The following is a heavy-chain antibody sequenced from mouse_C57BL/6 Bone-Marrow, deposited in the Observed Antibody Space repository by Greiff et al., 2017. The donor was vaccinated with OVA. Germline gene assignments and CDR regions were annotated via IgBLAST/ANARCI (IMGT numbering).Heavy chain of an antibody. CDR3: ARSLVFAY. CDR1: GFNIKDDY. V-gene: IGHV14-4*01. CDR2: IDPENGDT. J-gene: IGHJ3*01. Sequence: VQLQQSGAELVRPGASVKLSCTASGFNIKDDYMHWVKQRPEQGLEWIGWIDPENGDTEYASKFQGKATITADTSSNTAYLQLSSLTSEDTAVYYCARSLVFAYWGQGTLVTVSA.